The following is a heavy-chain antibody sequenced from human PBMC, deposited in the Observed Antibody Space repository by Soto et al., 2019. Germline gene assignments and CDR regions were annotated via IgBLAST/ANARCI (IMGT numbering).Heavy chain of an antibody. Sequence: ASVKVSCKASGYTFTDCYIHWVRQAPGQGLEWMGGINPKRGGTNIAQRFKGRVNMTRDMYISTVYMEMTRLKSDDTAVYYCVRDGLVSSARYYFDYWGQGTLVTVSS. J-gene: IGHJ4*02. V-gene: IGHV1-2*02. CDR1: GYTFTDCY. CDR3: VRDGLVSSARYYFDY. D-gene: IGHD6-13*01. CDR2: INPKRGGT.